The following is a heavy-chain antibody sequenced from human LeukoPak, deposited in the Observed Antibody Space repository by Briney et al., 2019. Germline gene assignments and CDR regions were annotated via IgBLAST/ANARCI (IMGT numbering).Heavy chain of an antibody. J-gene: IGHJ6*01. Sequence: GGSLRLSCAASGFTFSSYWMHWVRQAPGKGLVWVSRINGDGSSTSYADSVKGRFTISRDNAKNTLYLQMNSLRAEDTAVYYCARVDYGVIPWLYGMDVWGQGNTVTVSS. V-gene: IGHV3-74*01. CDR3: ARVDYGVIPWLYGMDV. CDR2: INGDGSST. D-gene: IGHD4-17*01. CDR1: GFTFSSYW.